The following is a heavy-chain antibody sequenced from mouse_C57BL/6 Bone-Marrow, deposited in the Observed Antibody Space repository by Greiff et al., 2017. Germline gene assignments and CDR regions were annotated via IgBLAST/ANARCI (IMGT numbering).Heavy chain of an antibody. Sequence: VQLKESGPVLVKPGASVKMSCKASGYTFTDYYMNWVKQSHGKSLEWIGVINPYNGGTSYNQKFKGKATLTVDKSSSTAYMELNSLTSEDSAVYCSARSHYYYGSSYRYWGQGTTLTVSS. CDR1: GYTFTDYY. V-gene: IGHV1-19*01. D-gene: IGHD1-1*01. CDR3: ARSHYYYGSSYRY. J-gene: IGHJ2*01. CDR2: INPYNGGT.